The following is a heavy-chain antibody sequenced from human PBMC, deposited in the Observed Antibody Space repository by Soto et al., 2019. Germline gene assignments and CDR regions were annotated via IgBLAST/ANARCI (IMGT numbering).Heavy chain of an antibody. J-gene: IGHJ6*02. CDR2: IYPGDSDT. Sequence: LGESLKISCKGSGYSFTSYWIGWVRQMPGKGLEWMGIIYPGDSDTRYSPSFQGQVTISADKTISTAYLQWSSLKASDTAMYYCARSSGWYGGKYYYYGMDVWGQGTTVTVSS. V-gene: IGHV5-51*01. CDR1: GYSFTSYW. D-gene: IGHD6-19*01. CDR3: ARSSGWYGGKYYYYGMDV.